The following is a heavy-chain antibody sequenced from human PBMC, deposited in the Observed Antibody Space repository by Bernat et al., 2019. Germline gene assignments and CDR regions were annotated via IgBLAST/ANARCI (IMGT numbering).Heavy chain of an antibody. CDR1: GFTFSSYA. D-gene: IGHD5-24*01. J-gene: IGHJ4*02. CDR2: ISYDGSNK. Sequence: QVQLVESGGGVVQPGRSLRLSCAASGFTFSSYAMHWVRQAPVKGLEWVAVISYDGSNKYYAESVKGRFTISRDNSKNTLYLQMNSLRAEATAVYSCARDLQNIRSYFDYWGQGTLVTVSS. CDR3: ARDLQNIRSYFDY. V-gene: IGHV3-30-3*01.